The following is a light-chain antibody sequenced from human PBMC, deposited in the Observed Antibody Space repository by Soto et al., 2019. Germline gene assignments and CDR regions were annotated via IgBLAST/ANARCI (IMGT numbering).Light chain of an antibody. Sequence: QSALTQPASVSGSPGQSITISCTGTSSDVGSYNLVSWYQQHPGKAPKLMIYEVSKRPSGVSNRFSGSKSGNTASLTISGLLAEDKADYYCCSYAGSSTFVFGPGTKLTVL. CDR2: EVS. CDR3: CSYAGSSTFV. J-gene: IGLJ1*01. CDR1: SSDVGSYNL. V-gene: IGLV2-23*02.